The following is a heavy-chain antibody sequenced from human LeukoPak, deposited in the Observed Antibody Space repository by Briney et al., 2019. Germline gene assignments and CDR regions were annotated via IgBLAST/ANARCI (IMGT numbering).Heavy chain of an antibody. D-gene: IGHD2-8*01. CDR1: GFTFSSYG. Sequence: GGSLRLSCAASGFTFSSYGMHWVRQAPGKGLEWVAVIWYDGSNKYYADSVKGRFTISRDNSKNTLYLQMNSLRAEDTAVYYCARDRMETAFDIRGQGTMVTVSS. J-gene: IGHJ3*02. CDR3: ARDRMETAFDI. V-gene: IGHV3-33*01. CDR2: IWYDGSNK.